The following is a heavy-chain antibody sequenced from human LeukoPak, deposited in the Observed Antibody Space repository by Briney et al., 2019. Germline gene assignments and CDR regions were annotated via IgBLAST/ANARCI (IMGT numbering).Heavy chain of an antibody. V-gene: IGHV1-18*01. Sequence: VASVKVSCKASGYSFTNYGISWVRQAPGQGLEWMGWISAYNGNTNYAQKLQGRVTMTTDTSTSTAYMELRSLRFDDTAVYYCARDVYYYDSSSYYAPDYWGQGTLVTVSS. CDR2: ISAYNGNT. D-gene: IGHD3-22*01. J-gene: IGHJ4*02. CDR3: ARDVYYYDSSSYYAPDY. CDR1: GYSFTNYG.